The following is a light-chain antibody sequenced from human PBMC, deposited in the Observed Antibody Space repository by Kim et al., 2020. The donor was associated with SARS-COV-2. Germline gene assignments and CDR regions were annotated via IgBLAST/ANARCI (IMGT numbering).Light chain of an antibody. CDR3: SSYTSSPV. V-gene: IGLV2-14*01. Sequence: QSALTQPASVSGSPGQSITISCTGTSSDVGGYNYVSWYQQHPGKAPKLMIYDVSKRPSGVSNRFSGSKSGNTASLTISGLQADVEADYYCSSYTSSPVFGGGTQLTVL. J-gene: IGLJ2*01. CDR1: SSDVGGYNY. CDR2: DVS.